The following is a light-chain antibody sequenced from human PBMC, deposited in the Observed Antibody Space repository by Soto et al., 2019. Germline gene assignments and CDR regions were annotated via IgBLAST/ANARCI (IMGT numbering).Light chain of an antibody. CDR3: QSYDTMSASYV. CDR2: GNN. Sequence: QSVLTQSPSVSGAPGQRVTISCTGSSSNFGAGYDAHWYRQLPGTAPKLLLSGNNNRPSGVPDRFSGSKSGTSASLAITGLKADDEADYYCQSYDTMSASYVFGTGTKVTVL. CDR1: SSNFGAGYD. V-gene: IGLV1-40*01. J-gene: IGLJ1*01.